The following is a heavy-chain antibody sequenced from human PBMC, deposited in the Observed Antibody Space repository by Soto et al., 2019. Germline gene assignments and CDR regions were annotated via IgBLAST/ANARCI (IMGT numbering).Heavy chain of an antibody. CDR3: ARDPHSSGIDY. CDR2: INHSGST. V-gene: IGHV4-34*01. Sequence: SETLSLTCAVYGGSISGYYWSWIRQPPGKGLEWIGEINHSGSTNYNPSLKSRVTISVDTSKNQFSLKLSSVTAADTAVYYCARDPHSSGIDYWGQGTLVTVSS. J-gene: IGHJ4*02. CDR1: GGSISGYY. D-gene: IGHD6-19*01.